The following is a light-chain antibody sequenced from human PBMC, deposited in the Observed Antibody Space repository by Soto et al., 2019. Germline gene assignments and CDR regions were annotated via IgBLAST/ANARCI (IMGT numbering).Light chain of an antibody. CDR2: KAS. CDR3: QHYNGYSGE. V-gene: IGKV1-5*03. J-gene: IGKJ1*01. Sequence: DIQMTQSPSTLSGSVGDRVTITCRASQTISSWLAWYQQKPGKAPKLLIYKASTLKSGVPSRFSGSGSGTEFTLTISSLQPDDFATYYCQHYNGYSGELGQVTKGDIK. CDR1: QTISSW.